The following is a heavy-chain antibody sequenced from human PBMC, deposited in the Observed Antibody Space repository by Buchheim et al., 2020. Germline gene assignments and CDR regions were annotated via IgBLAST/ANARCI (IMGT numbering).Heavy chain of an antibody. CDR1: GFTFNDYS. CDR3: ARVAMATNDYFDY. J-gene: IGHJ4*02. D-gene: IGHD5-24*01. Sequence: EVQLVESGGGLVKPGGSLSLSCAASGFTFNDYSMNWVRQAPGKGLEWVSSISSSGIYICYADSVKDRFTISRDNAKNSVNLQMNSLRAEDTAVYYCARVAMATNDYFDYWGQGTL. CDR2: ISSSGIYI. V-gene: IGHV3-21*01.